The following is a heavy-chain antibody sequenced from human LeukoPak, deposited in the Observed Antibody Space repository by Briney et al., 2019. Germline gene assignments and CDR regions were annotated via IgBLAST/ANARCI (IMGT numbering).Heavy chain of an antibody. CDR3: AKWTVVPAASVGY. J-gene: IGHJ4*02. CDR2: ISISGGTT. D-gene: IGHD2-2*01. V-gene: IGHV3-23*01. CDR1: GFTFSSYA. Sequence: GGSLRLSCAASGFTFSSYAMSWVRQAPGKGLEWVSVISISGGTTYYADSVKGRFTISRDNSKNTLYLQMNSLGAEDTAVYYCAKWTVVPAASVGYWGQGTLVTVSS.